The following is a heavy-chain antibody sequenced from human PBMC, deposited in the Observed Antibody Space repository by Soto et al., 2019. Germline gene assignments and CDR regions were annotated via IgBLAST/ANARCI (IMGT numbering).Heavy chain of an antibody. Sequence: QVQLVQSGAEVKKPGASVKVSCKASGYTFTSYAMHWVRQAPGQRLEWMGWINAGNGNTKYSQKFQGRVTITRDTAASTAYMELSSLRSEDTAVYYCARAVFGEPSNYYGMDVWGQGTTVTVSS. J-gene: IGHJ6*02. V-gene: IGHV1-3*01. D-gene: IGHD3-10*02. CDR2: INAGNGNT. CDR3: ARAVFGEPSNYYGMDV. CDR1: GYTFTSYA.